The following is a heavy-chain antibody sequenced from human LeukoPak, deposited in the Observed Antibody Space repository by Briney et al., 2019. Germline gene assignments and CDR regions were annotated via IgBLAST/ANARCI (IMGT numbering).Heavy chain of an antibody. J-gene: IGHJ6*02. V-gene: IGHV4-34*01. CDR2: INHSGST. Sequence: SETLSLTCAVYGGSFSGYYWSWIRQPPGKGLEWIGEINHSGSTNYNPSLKSRVTISVDTSKNQFSLKLSSVTAADTAVYYCARWSVRGGALGYYYYYGMDVWGQGTTVTVSS. CDR3: ARWSVRGGALGYYYYYGMDV. D-gene: IGHD3-10*01. CDR1: GGSFSGYY.